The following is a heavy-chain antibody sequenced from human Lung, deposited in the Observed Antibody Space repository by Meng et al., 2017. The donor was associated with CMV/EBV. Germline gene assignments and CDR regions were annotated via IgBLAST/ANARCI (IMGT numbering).Heavy chain of an antibody. J-gene: IGHJ6*02. CDR3: AKDVAAPTQPYYYYYGMDV. CDR1: GFTFSSYV. CDR2: IWYDGSNK. Sequence: GESXKISCAASGFTFSSYVMHWVRQAPGKGLEWVAVIWYDGSNKYYADSVKGRFTISRDNSKNTLYMQMNSLRAEDTAVYYCAKDVAAPTQPYYYYYGMDVWGQGNXVNGAS. V-gene: IGHV3-33*06. D-gene: IGHD6-6*01.